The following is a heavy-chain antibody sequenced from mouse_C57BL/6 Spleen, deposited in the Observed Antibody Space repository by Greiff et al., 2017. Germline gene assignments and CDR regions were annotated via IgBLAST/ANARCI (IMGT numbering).Heavy chain of an antibody. V-gene: IGHV5-9*01. J-gene: IGHJ4*01. Sequence: EVQLVESGGGLVKPGGSLKLSCAASGFTFSSYTMSWVRQTPEKRLEWVATISGGGGNTYYPDSVKGRFTISRYNAKNTLYRQMIGLRSEDTALYYCARHRPPMDDWGQGTSVTVSS. CDR3: ARHRPPMDD. CDR2: ISGGGGNT. CDR1: GFTFSSYT.